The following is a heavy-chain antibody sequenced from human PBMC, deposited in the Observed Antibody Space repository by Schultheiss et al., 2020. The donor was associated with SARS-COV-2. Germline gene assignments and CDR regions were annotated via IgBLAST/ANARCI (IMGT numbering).Heavy chain of an antibody. D-gene: IGHD2-2*01. J-gene: IGHJ4*02. CDR1: GGSISSYY. V-gene: IGHV4-59*08. Sequence: SETLSLTCTVSGGSISSYYWSWIRQPPGKGLEWIGYIYYSGSTNYNPSLKSRVTISVDTSKNQFSLKLSSVTAADTAVYYCARQEGYCSSTSCYHYFDYWGQGTLVTVSS. CDR2: IYYSGST. CDR3: ARQEGYCSSTSCYHYFDY.